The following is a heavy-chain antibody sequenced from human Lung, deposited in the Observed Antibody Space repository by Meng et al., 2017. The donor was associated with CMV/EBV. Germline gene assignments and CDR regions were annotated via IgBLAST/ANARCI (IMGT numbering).Heavy chain of an antibody. CDR3: ARTNYGDYNWFDP. CDR1: GGSISSGGFY. Sequence: QDSGPGLVKPSPTLSLTCTVSGGSISSGGFYWSWIRQHPGKGLEWIGYIYYSGSTYYNPSLRSRVAISIDTSKNQFSLKLTSVTAADTAVYFCARTNYGDYNWFDPWGQGTLVTVSS. J-gene: IGHJ5*02. CDR2: IYYSGST. D-gene: IGHD4-17*01. V-gene: IGHV4-31*03.